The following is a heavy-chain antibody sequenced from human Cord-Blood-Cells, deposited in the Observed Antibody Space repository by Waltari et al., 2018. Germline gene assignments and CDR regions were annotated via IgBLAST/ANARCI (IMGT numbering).Heavy chain of an antibody. V-gene: IGHV4-34*01. CDR3: ARGPLGKLELDY. J-gene: IGHJ4*02. CDR2: INQSGST. D-gene: IGHD1-7*01. CDR1: GGSFSGYY. Sequence: QVQLQQWGAGLLKPSETLSLTCAVYGGSFSGYYWSWIRQPPGKGLEWIGEINQSGSTNYNPSLKSRVTISVDTSKNQFSLKLSSVTAADTAVYYCARGPLGKLELDYWGRGTLVTVSS.